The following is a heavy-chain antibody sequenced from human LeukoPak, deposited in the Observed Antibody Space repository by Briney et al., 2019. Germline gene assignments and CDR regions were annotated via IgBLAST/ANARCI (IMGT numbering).Heavy chain of an antibody. Sequence: ASVKVSCKASVYTFTTYAMHWVRQTPGQGLVCMGRINSNSGGTNYAQKFQGRVTMTRDTTISTAYMELSRLRSDDTAVYYCARERAVQGYCSGGSCYINDYWGQGTLVTVSS. CDR3: ARERAVQGYCSGGSCYINDY. D-gene: IGHD2-15*01. CDR1: VYTFTTYA. V-gene: IGHV1-2*06. CDR2: INSNSGGT. J-gene: IGHJ4*02.